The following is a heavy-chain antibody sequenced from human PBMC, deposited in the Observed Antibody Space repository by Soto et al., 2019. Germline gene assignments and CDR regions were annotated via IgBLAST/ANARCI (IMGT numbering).Heavy chain of an antibody. Sequence: GGSLRLSCTASGFTFGDYAMSWFRQAPGKGLEWVSFIRSKASDGTTEYAASVKGRFTISRDDSKSIAYLQMNSLKTEDTAVYYCTRPMTHTYYFDYWGQGTLVTVSS. D-gene: IGHD2-21*02. CDR2: IRSKASDGTT. CDR3: TRPMTHTYYFDY. J-gene: IGHJ4*02. V-gene: IGHV3-49*03. CDR1: GFTFGDYA.